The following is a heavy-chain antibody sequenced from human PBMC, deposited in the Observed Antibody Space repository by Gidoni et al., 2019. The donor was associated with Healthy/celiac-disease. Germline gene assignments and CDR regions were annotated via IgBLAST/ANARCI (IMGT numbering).Heavy chain of an antibody. CDR3: AKDGEELLSTFGGYFDY. CDR2: ISWNSGSI. D-gene: IGHD3-10*02. J-gene: IGHJ4*02. Sequence: EVQMVESGGGLVQPGRSLRLSCAASGFTFDDYAMHWVRQAPGKGLEWVSGISWNSGSIGYADSVKGRFTISRDNAKNSLYLQMNSLRAEDTALYYCAKDGEELLSTFGGYFDYWGQGTLVTVSS. CDR1: GFTFDDYA. V-gene: IGHV3-9*01.